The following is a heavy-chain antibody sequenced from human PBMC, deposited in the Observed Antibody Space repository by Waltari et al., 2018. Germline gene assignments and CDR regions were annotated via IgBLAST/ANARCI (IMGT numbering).Heavy chain of an antibody. CDR2: ISGSGGST. J-gene: IGHJ5*02. V-gene: IGHV3-23*01. CDR3: VKDITMNP. D-gene: IGHD3-22*01. Sequence: EVELLESGGGLVQPGGSLRLCCAASGFTFSSYALSWVRQARGKGLEWGSAISGSGGSTYYADAVKGGVTISRDNSKNTLYLQMNSLRAEDTAVYYCVKDITMNPWGQGTLVTVSS. CDR1: GFTFSSYA.